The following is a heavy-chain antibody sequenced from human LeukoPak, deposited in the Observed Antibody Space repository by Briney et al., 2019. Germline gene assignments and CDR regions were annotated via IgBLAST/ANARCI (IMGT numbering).Heavy chain of an antibody. Sequence: GGSLRLSCVASGFTFSSYAMSWVRQAPGKGLEWVSAISGSGGSTYYADSVKGRFTISRDNSKNTLYLQMNSLRAEDTAVYYCAKAPVTTCRGAFCYPFDYWGLGTLVTVSS. V-gene: IGHV3-23*01. CDR3: AKAPVTTCRGAFCYPFDY. CDR1: GFTFSSYA. CDR2: ISGSGGST. D-gene: IGHD2-15*01. J-gene: IGHJ4*02.